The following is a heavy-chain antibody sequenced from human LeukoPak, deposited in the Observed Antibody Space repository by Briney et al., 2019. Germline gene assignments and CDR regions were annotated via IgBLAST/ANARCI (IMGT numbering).Heavy chain of an antibody. CDR3: AKHHYYDSNAYSWFDP. CDR2: ISGSGDST. Sequence: GGSLRLSCAASGLTFSSSAMNWVRQAPGKGLEWVSIISGSGDSTIYADSVKGRFTISRDNSRDTVYLQMNSLRAEDTAVYYCAKHHYYDSNAYSWFDPWGQGTLVTVSS. V-gene: IGHV3-23*01. J-gene: IGHJ5*02. CDR1: GLTFSSSA. D-gene: IGHD3-22*01.